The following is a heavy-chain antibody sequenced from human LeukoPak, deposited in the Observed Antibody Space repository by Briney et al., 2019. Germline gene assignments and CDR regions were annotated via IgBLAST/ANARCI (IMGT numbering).Heavy chain of an antibody. CDR3: TRAVYCSGGACSFDP. CDR1: GFSFPDYA. Sequence: GGSLRLSCTTYGFSFPDYAMTWVRQAPGKGLESVGFIRSEAYGGTAEYAASVKDRFTISRHDSKSIAYLQMNSLKTEDTAVYYCTRAVYCSGGACSFDPWGQGTLVTVSS. J-gene: IGHJ5*02. V-gene: IGHV3-49*04. D-gene: IGHD2-15*01. CDR2: IRSEAYGGTA.